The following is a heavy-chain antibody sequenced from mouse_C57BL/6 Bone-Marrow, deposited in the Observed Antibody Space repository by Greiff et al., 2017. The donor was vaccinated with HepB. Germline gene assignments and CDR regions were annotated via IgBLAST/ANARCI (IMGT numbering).Heavy chain of an antibody. J-gene: IGHJ3*01. Sequence: QVQLQQPGAELVKPGASVKVSCKASGYTFTSYWMHWVKQRPGQGLEWIGRIHPSDSDTNYNQKFKGKATLTVDQSSITAYMQLSSRTSEDSAVYYSSIVVTSVVAEGFAYWSRGTVVTVSA. CDR2: IHPSDSDT. D-gene: IGHD1-1*01. V-gene: IGHV1-74*01. CDR1: GYTFTSYW. CDR3: SIVVTSVVAEGFAY.